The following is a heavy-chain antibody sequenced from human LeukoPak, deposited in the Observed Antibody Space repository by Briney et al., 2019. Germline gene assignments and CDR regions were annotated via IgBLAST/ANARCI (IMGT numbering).Heavy chain of an antibody. J-gene: IGHJ5*02. CDR3: ASSSNYDFWSGSPTNWFDP. CDR2: SNAGNGNT. D-gene: IGHD3-3*01. Sequence: GASVKVSCKASGYTFTSYAMHWVRQAPGQRLEWMGWSNAGNGNTKYSQKFQGRVTITRDTSASTAYMELSSLRSEDTAVYYCASSSNYDFWSGSPTNWFDPWGQGTLVTVSS. CDR1: GYTFTSYA. V-gene: IGHV1-3*01.